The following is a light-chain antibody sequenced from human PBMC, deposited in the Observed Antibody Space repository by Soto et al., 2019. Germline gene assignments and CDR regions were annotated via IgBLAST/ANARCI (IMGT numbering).Light chain of an antibody. CDR3: CSYAGSYTFEV. CDR2: DVS. Sequence: QSALTQPRSVSGSPGQSVTSSCTGTSSDVGGYNYVSWYQQHPGKAPKLMIYDVSKRPSGVPDRFSGSKSGNTASLTISGLQAEDEADYYCCSYAGSYTFEVFGGGTQLTVL. CDR1: SSDVGGYNY. J-gene: IGLJ2*01. V-gene: IGLV2-11*01.